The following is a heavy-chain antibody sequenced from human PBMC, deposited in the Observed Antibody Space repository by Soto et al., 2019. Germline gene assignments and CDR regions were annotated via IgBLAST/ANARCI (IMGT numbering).Heavy chain of an antibody. Sequence: GGSLRLSCAASGFTFSSYWMSWVRQAPGKGLEWVANIKQDGSEKYYVDSVKGRFTISRDNAKNSLYLQMNSLRAEDTAVYYCARDRRWYEYYFDYWGQGTLVTVSS. V-gene: IGHV3-7*05. CDR2: IKQDGSEK. CDR1: GFTFSSYW. CDR3: ARDRRWYEYYFDY. J-gene: IGHJ4*02. D-gene: IGHD2-15*01.